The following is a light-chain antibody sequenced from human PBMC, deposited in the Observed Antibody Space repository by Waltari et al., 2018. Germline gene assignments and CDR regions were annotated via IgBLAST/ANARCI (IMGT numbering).Light chain of an antibody. Sequence: AIRITQSPSSLYASRGDRVTITCRTNQDIGSYLAWYQQTPGRALKLLLYSASTLQSGVPSRFIGDGSRTNFTLTITCLQYDDYATYFCQQYYTFPPTFGGGTRVDIK. V-gene: IGKV1-8*01. CDR1: QDIGSY. J-gene: IGKJ4*01. CDR3: QQYYTFPPT. CDR2: SAS.